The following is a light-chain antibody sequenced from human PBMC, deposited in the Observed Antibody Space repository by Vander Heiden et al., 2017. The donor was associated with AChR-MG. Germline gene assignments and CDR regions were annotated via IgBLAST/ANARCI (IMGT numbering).Light chain of an antibody. CDR3: MQALQTPT. CDR2: LGS. Sequence: DIVMTQSPLSLPVTPGEPASISCRSSQSLLHSNGYNYLDCYLQRPGQSPQLLLDLGSNRAAGVPDRFSGSGSGTDFTLKISRVEAEDVGVYYCMQALQTPTFGQGTKVEIK. J-gene: IGKJ1*01. V-gene: IGKV2-28*01. CDR1: QSLLHSNGYNY.